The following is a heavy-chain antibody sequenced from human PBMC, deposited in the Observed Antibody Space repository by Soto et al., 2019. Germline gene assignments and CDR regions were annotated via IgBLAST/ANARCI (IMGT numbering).Heavy chain of an antibody. CDR2: ISGSGGST. CDR1: GFTFSSYA. CDR3: AKVGSPGNWFDP. Sequence: EVRLLESGGGLVQPGGSLRLSCAASGFTFSSYAMSWVRQAPGKGLEWVSAISGSGGSTYYADSVKGRFTISRDNSKNTLYVQMNSLRAEDTAVYYCAKVGSPGNWFDPWGQGTLVTVSS. V-gene: IGHV3-23*01. J-gene: IGHJ5*02. D-gene: IGHD3-10*01.